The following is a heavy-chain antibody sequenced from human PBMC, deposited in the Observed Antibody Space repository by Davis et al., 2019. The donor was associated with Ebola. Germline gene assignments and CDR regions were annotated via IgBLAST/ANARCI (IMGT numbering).Heavy chain of an antibody. CDR2: ISGSGGST. CDR1: GFTFDDYA. J-gene: IGHJ4*02. Sequence: PGGSLRLSCAASGFTFDDYAMSWVRQAPGKGLEWVSAISGSGGSTYYADSVKGRFTISRDNSKNTLYLQMNSLRAEDTAVYYCAKDSGIVATYCSYWGQGTLVTVSS. D-gene: IGHD5-12*01. CDR3: AKDSGIVATYCSY. V-gene: IGHV3-23*01.